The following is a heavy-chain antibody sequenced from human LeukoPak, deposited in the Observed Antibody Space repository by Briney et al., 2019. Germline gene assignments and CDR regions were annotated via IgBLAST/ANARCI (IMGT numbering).Heavy chain of an antibody. CDR1: GYSFTSYW. Sequence: GESLKISCKGSGYSFTSYWIGWVRQMPGKGLEWMGIIYPGDSDNRYSPSFQGQVTISADKSIRTAYLQWSSLKASDTAMYYFARGIIVRGVIMPRVVDYWGQGTLVTVSS. J-gene: IGHJ4*02. CDR2: IYPGDSDN. V-gene: IGHV5-51*01. CDR3: ARGIIVRGVIMPRVVDY. D-gene: IGHD3-10*01.